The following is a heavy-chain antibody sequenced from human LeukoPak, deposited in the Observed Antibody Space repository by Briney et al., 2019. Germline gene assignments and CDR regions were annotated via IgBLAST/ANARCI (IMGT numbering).Heavy chain of an antibody. Sequence: SETLSLTCTVSGGSLSSYYWSWIRQPAGKGLEWIGRIYTSGSTNYNPSLKSRVTISVDTSKNQFSLKLSSVTAADTAVYYCATVGYSYGYDYWGQGTLVTVSS. CDR3: ATVGYSYGYDY. CDR1: GGSLSSYY. CDR2: IYTSGST. J-gene: IGHJ4*02. D-gene: IGHD5-18*01. V-gene: IGHV4-4*07.